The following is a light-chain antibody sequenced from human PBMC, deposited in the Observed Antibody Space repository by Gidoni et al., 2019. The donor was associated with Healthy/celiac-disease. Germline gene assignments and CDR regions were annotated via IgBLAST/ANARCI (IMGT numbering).Light chain of an antibody. CDR1: QSVSSY. J-gene: IGKJ2*01. CDR3: QRRSNWPPMYT. V-gene: IGKV3-11*01. CDR2: DAS. Sequence: EMVLTQPPATLSLSPGERATLSCRASQSVSSYLAWYQQKPGQAPRLLIYDASNRATGIPARFSGSGCGTDFTLTISSLGPEDFAVYYCQRRSNWPPMYTFGQGTKLEIK.